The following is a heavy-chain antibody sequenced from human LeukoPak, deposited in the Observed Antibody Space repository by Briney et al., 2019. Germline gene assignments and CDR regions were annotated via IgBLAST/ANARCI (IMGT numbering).Heavy chain of an antibody. CDR1: GFTFSGSA. V-gene: IGHV3-73*01. J-gene: IGHJ3*02. D-gene: IGHD1-26*01. Sequence: GGSLKLSCAASGFTFSGSAMHWVRQASGKGLEWVGRIRSKANSYATGYAASVEGRFTISRDDSKNTAYLQMNSLKTEDTAVYYCTRGGTVGGTAPDAFDIWGQGTMVTVSS. CDR3: TRGGTVGGTAPDAFDI. CDR2: IRSKANSYAT.